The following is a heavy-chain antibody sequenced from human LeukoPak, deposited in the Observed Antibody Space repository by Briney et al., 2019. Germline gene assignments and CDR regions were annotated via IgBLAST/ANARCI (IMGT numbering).Heavy chain of an antibody. J-gene: IGHJ3*02. CDR3: ARAHSSSGHCDDFHM. D-gene: IGHD3-22*01. Sequence: QPGGSLRLSCAASGFTFSESVMHWVRQAPGKGLEWVAGISVDGGAKHYPDSVKGRFTISRDNSKNTVYLEMNSLGVEDTAVYYCARAHSSSGHCDDFHMWGRGTMVTVSS. CDR2: ISVDGGAK. V-gene: IGHV3-30*03. CDR1: GFTFSESV.